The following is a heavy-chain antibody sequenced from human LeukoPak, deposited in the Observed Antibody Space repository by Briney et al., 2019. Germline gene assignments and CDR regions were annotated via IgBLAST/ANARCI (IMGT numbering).Heavy chain of an antibody. J-gene: IGHJ4*02. CDR2: INGDGSDT. D-gene: IGHD5-18*01. V-gene: IGHV3-74*01. CDR3: VRGLGSGYSYAYGVY. CDR1: GFTFSSYW. Sequence: GGSLRLSCKASGFTFSSYWMHWVRQIPGKGLAWISRINGDGSDTNSADSVKGRFTISRDNAKNTLYLQMNSLRAEDTAVYYCVRGLGSGYSYAYGVYWGQGTLVTVSS.